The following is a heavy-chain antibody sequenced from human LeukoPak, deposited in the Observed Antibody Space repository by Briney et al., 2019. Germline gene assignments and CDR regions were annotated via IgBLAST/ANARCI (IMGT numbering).Heavy chain of an antibody. J-gene: IGHJ6*03. CDR2: INWNGGST. V-gene: IGHV3-20*04. CDR1: GFTFDDYG. D-gene: IGHD5-18*01. CDR3: ARVALSGYSYGYYYYYYMDV. Sequence: PGGSLRLSCAASGFTFDDYGMSWVRQAPGKGLEWVSGINWNGGSTGYADSVKGRFTISRDNAKNSLYLQTNSLRAEDTALYYCARVALSGYSYGYYYYYYMDVWGKGTTVTVSS.